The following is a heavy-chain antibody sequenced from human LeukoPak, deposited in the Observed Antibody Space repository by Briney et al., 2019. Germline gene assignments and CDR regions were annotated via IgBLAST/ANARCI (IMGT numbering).Heavy chain of an antibody. D-gene: IGHD6-6*01. Sequence: GASVKVSCKASGYTFNGYYMHWVRQAPGQGLEWMGWINPNSGGTNYAQKFQGRVTMTRDTSISTAYMELSRLRSDDTAVYYCARKMSSSYYYGMDVWGQGTTVTVSS. CDR3: ARKMSSSYYYGMDV. J-gene: IGHJ6*02. V-gene: IGHV1-2*02. CDR2: INPNSGGT. CDR1: GYTFNGYY.